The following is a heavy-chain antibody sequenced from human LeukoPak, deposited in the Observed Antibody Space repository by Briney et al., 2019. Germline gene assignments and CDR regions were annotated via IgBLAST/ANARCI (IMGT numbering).Heavy chain of an antibody. CDR1: GFTFSSFW. J-gene: IGHJ4*02. D-gene: IGHD2-8*02. CDR3: TNHYWAFEF. Sequence: PGRSLRLSCAASGFTFSSFWMSWVRQAPGKGLEWVANMKQDGREKFYVDSVKGRFTISRDNAKNSLYLQMGSLRVEDTAVYYCTNHYWAFEFWGQGTLVTVSS. V-gene: IGHV3-7*03. CDR2: MKQDGREK.